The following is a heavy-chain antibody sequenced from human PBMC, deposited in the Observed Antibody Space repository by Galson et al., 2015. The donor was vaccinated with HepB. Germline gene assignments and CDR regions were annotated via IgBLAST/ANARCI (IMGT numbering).Heavy chain of an antibody. J-gene: IGHJ6*03. V-gene: IGHV1-69*04. CDR1: GGTFSSSA. D-gene: IGHD6-6*01. Sequence: SVKVSCKASGGTFSSSAISWVRPAPGHGLEWMGRIIPILGIANYAQKFQGRVTITADKSTSTACMELSSLRSEDTAVYYCARDSSSSKRYYYYYYMDVWGKGTTVTVSS. CDR3: ARDSSSSKRYYYYYYMDV. CDR2: IIPILGIA.